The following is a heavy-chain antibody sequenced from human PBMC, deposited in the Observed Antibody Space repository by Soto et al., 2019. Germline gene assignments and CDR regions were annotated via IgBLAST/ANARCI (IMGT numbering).Heavy chain of an antibody. D-gene: IGHD2-15*01. CDR3: AKMLGYCSGGSCAKGRWYFDL. J-gene: IGHJ2*01. Sequence: EVQLLESGGGLVQPGGSLRLSCAASGFTFSSYAMSWVRQAPGKGLEWVSAISGSGGSTYYADSVKGRFTISRDNSKNTLYLQRNSLRAEDTAVYYCAKMLGYCSGGSCAKGRWYFDLWGRGTLVTVSS. V-gene: IGHV3-23*01. CDR1: GFTFSSYA. CDR2: ISGSGGST.